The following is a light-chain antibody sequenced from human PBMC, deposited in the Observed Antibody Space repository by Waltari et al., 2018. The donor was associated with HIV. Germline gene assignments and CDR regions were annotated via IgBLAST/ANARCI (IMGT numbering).Light chain of an antibody. CDR2: DVS. Sequence: SALPQPASVSGFPGQSITISCTGSSREVGGYTYVSWYQQHPGNAPRLLIYDVSKRPAGFSNRFSGSKSGNTASLTISGLQAEDEADYYCCSYAGSNTYLFGTGTEVTVL. CDR3: CSYAGSNTYL. V-gene: IGLV2-23*02. CDR1: SREVGGYTY. J-gene: IGLJ1*01.